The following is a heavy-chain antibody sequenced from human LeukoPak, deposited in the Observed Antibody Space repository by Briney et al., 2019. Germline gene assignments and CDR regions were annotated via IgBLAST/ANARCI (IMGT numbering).Heavy chain of an antibody. CDR3: ASGLEQQLETYLDY. Sequence: PGGSLRLSCAASGFTFDDYAMHWVRHAPGKGLEWVSGISWNSGSIGYADSVKGRFTISRDNAKNSLYLQMNSLRAEDTAVYYCASGLEQQLETYLDYWGQGTLVTVSS. D-gene: IGHD6-13*01. CDR1: GFTFDDYA. J-gene: IGHJ4*02. V-gene: IGHV3-9*01. CDR2: ISWNSGSI.